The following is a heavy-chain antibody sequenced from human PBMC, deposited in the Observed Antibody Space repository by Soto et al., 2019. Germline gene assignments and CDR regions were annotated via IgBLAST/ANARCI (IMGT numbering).Heavy chain of an antibody. Sequence: ASVKVSCKASGYTFTSYGISWVRQAPGQGLEWMGGIIPIFGTANYAQKFQGRVTITADESTSTAYMELSSLRSEDTAVYYCAYSSGYYFPFDYWGQGTLVTVSS. CDR1: GYTFTSYG. V-gene: IGHV1-69*13. CDR3: AYSSGYYFPFDY. CDR2: IIPIFGTA. D-gene: IGHD3-22*01. J-gene: IGHJ4*02.